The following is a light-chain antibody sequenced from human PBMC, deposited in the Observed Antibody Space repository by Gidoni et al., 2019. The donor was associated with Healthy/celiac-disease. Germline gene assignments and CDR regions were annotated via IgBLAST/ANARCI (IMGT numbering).Light chain of an antibody. Sequence: DTVLTQSPGTLSLSPGERATLCCRASQSVSSSYLAWYQQQPGQAPRLLIYGASSRSAGIPERFSGSGSGTDFTLTISRMEPENFAVYYCQQYGSSPYTFGQGTKLEIK. CDR3: QQYGSSPYT. J-gene: IGKJ2*01. CDR1: QSVSSSY. V-gene: IGKV3-20*01. CDR2: GAS.